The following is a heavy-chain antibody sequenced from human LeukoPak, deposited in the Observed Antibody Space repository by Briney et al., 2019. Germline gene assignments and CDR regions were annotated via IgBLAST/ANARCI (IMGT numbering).Heavy chain of an antibody. CDR1: GFTFSSYS. CDR3: ARDHVRLRWFDY. CDR2: ISSSSSYI. Sequence: GGSLRLSCAASGFTFSSYSMNWVRQAPGKGLEWVSSISSSSSYIYYADSVKGRFTISRDNAKNSLYLQMSSLRAEDTAVYYCARDHVRLRWFDYWGQGTLVTVSS. D-gene: IGHD6-13*01. J-gene: IGHJ4*02. V-gene: IGHV3-21*01.